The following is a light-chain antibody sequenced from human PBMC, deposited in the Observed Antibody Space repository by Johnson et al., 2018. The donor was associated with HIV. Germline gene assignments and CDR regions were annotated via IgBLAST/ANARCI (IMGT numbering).Light chain of an antibody. Sequence: QPVLTQPPSVSAAPGQKVTISCSGSSSNIGNNYVSWYQQLPGTAPKLLIYDDNKRPSGIPDRFSGSKSGTSATLGLTGLQTGVEADYYCGTWDPSLSAGEVFGTGTKVTVL. CDR3: GTWDPSLSAGEV. CDR1: SSNIGNNY. V-gene: IGLV1-51*01. CDR2: DDN. J-gene: IGLJ1*01.